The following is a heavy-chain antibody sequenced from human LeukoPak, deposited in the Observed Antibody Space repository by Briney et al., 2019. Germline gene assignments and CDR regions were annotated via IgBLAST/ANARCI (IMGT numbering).Heavy chain of an antibody. Sequence: NPGGSLRLSCAASGFTFSIYSMKWVRQAPGKGLEWVSSISSSSSYIYYADSVKGRFTISRDNAKNSLYLQMNSLRAEDTAVYYCARDRYQLLSRAVAFDIWGQGTMVTVSS. V-gene: IGHV3-21*01. D-gene: IGHD2-2*01. CDR2: ISSSSSYI. CDR1: GFTFSIYS. J-gene: IGHJ3*02. CDR3: ARDRYQLLSRAVAFDI.